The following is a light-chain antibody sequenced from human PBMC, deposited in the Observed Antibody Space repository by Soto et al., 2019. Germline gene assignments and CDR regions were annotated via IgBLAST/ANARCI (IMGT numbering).Light chain of an antibody. J-gene: IGKJ4*01. V-gene: IGKV3-20*01. CDR1: QSVSSSY. CDR3: HQSDGSLGLT. CDR2: GAS. Sequence: EIVLTQSPGTLSLSPGERATLSCRASQSVSSSYLAWYQQKPGQAPRLLIYGASSRATGIPDRFSGSGSGTDFTLTISRLEPDDFAVYYCHQSDGSLGLTFGGGTKVEIK.